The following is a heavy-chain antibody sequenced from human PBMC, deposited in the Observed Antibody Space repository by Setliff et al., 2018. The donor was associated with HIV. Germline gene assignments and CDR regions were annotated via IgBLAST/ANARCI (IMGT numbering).Heavy chain of an antibody. CDR2: INPNSGVT. CDR1: GYTFTDYY. V-gene: IGHV1-2*02. J-gene: IGHJ2*01. CDR3: ARQQMERTYYSFWSSYLKRTPPDGADWYFDL. D-gene: IGHD3-3*01. Sequence: ASVKVSCKTSGYTFTDYYIHWVRQAPGHGLEWMGWINPNSGVTNYAQKFQGRVTMTRDTSIATVYMEVNRLTSDDTAIYYCARQQMERTYYSFWSSYLKRTPPDGADWYFDLWGPGTLVTVSS.